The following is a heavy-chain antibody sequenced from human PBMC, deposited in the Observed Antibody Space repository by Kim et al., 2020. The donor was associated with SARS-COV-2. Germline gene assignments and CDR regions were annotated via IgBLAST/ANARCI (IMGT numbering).Heavy chain of an antibody. Sequence: ASVKVSCKASGYTFTSYGISWVRQAPGQGLEWMGWISAYNGNTNYAQKLQGRVTMTTDTSTSTAYMELRSLRSDDTAVYYCARNIHTTPLELLRYFDWSSIRQYYYYGMDVWGQGTTVTVSS. CDR1: GYTFTSYG. J-gene: IGHJ6*02. V-gene: IGHV1-18*01. CDR3: ARNIHTTPLELLRYFDWSSIRQYYYYGMDV. D-gene: IGHD3-9*01. CDR2: ISAYNGNT.